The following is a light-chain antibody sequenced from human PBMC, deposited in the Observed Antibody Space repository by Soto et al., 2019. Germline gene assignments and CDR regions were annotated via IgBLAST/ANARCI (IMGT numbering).Light chain of an antibody. Sequence: EIVLTQSPGTLSLSPGERATLSCRASQTVSSNYLAWYQQKPGQAPRLLIYDASSRATGIPDRFSGSGFGTDFTLTSSRLEPEDFAVYYCQQYGSSQSFGQGTKVEIK. CDR3: QQYGSSQS. V-gene: IGKV3-20*01. CDR1: QTVSSNY. CDR2: DAS. J-gene: IGKJ1*01.